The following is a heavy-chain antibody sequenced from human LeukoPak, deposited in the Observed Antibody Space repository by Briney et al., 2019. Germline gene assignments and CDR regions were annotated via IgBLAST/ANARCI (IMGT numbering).Heavy chain of an antibody. CDR3: AYSGSYGHLGY. V-gene: IGHV4-34*01. CDR2: IYSSVST. D-gene: IGHD1-26*01. CDR1: GGSFSGYY. J-gene: IGHJ4*02. Sequence: SETLSLTCAVYGGSFSGYYWSWIRQPPGKGLEWIGSIYSSVSTYYNPSLKSRVTISVDTSKNQFYLRLSSVTAADTALYYCAYSGSYGHLGYWGQGIPVTVAS.